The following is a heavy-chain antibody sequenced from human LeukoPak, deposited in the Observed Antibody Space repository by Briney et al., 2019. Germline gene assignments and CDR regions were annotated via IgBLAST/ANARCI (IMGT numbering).Heavy chain of an antibody. J-gene: IGHJ4*02. CDR1: GGSISSYY. D-gene: IGHD3-10*01. CDR3: AXXXXYYGSGSYYFDY. CDR2: IYTSGST. V-gene: IGHV4-59*10. Sequence: SETLSLTCAVYGGSISSYYWSWIRQPAGKGLEWIGRIYTSGSTNYNPSLKSRVTMSVDTSKNQFSLKLSSVTAADTAVYYCAXXXXYYGSGSYYFDYWGQGTLVTVSS.